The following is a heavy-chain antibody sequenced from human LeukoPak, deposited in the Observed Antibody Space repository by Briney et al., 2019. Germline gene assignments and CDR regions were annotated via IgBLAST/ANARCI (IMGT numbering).Heavy chain of an antibody. D-gene: IGHD6-19*01. V-gene: IGHV3-33*01. CDR3: AITSSGWYYFDY. CDR2: IWYDGSNK. Sequence: GGSLRLSCAASGFTFSSYGMHWVRQAPGKGLDWVAVIWYDGSNKYYADSVKGRFTISRDNSKNTLYLQMNSLRAEDTAVYYCAITSSGWYYFDYWGQGTLVTVSS. CDR1: GFTFSSYG. J-gene: IGHJ4*02.